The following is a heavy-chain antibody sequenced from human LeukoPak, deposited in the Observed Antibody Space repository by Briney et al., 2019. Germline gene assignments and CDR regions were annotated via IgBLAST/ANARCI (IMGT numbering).Heavy chain of an antibody. V-gene: IGHV4-59*01. CDR2: IYCSGST. Sequence: PSETLSLTCTVSGDSISSYFWSWIRQPPGKGLEWIGYIYCSGSTNYNPSLKSRVTISVDTSKNQFSLRLSSVTAADTAVYYCARVNYYDSSGTDYWGQGTLVTVSS. D-gene: IGHD3-22*01. CDR1: GDSISSYF. J-gene: IGHJ4*02. CDR3: ARVNYYDSSGTDY.